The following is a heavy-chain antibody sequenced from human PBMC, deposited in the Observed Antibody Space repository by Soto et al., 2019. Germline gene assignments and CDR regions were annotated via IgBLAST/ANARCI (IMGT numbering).Heavy chain of an antibody. V-gene: IGHV4-34*01. CDR2: INHSGST. CDR3: ARGVGLLWFGDMGYYYYGMDV. Sequence: SETLSLTCAVYGGSFSGYYWSWIRQPPGKGLEWIGEINHSGSTNYNPSLKSRVTISVDTSKNQFSLKLSSVTAADTAVYYCARGVGLLWFGDMGYYYYGMDVWGQGTTVTVS. CDR1: GGSFSGYY. J-gene: IGHJ6*02. D-gene: IGHD3-10*01.